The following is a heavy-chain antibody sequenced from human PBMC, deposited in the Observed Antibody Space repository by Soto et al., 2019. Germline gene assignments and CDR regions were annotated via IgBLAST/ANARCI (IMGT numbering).Heavy chain of an antibody. Sequence: SETLSLTCTVSAGSISTDHWSWIRQAPGRGLEWIGYISSSGIPVYTPSLKSRLTISVDPSKNLFSLQLTSVTAADTATYYCARLFIVGAPGSYYYGMDVWGQGTTVTVSS. D-gene: IGHD1-26*01. CDR2: ISSSGIP. CDR1: AGSISTDH. J-gene: IGHJ6*02. CDR3: ARLFIVGAPGSYYYGMDV. V-gene: IGHV4-59*01.